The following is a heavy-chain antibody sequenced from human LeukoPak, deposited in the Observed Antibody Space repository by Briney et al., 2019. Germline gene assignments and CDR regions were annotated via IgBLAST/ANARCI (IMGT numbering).Heavy chain of an antibody. CDR2: ISSSGSTI. CDR1: GFTFSDYY. V-gene: IGHV3-11*01. CDR3: ARSARSSGRYSAFDY. D-gene: IGHD1-26*01. J-gene: IGHJ4*02. Sequence: GGSLRLSCAASGFTFSDYYMSWIRQAPGKGLVWVSYISSSGSTIYYADSVKGRFTISRDNAQNSLSLQMNSLRAEDTAVYYCARSARSSGRYSAFDYWGQGTQVTVSS.